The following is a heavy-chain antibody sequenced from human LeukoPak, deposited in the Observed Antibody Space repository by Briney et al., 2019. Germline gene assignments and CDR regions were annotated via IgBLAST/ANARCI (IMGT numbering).Heavy chain of an antibody. CDR1: EFTFTSYA. J-gene: IGHJ2*01. Sequence: GGSPRLSREPSEFTFTSYAMSWVRQAPGRGLEWVSAISGSGDTTYYADTVKGRFTISRDNSKNTLYLQMNSLRAEDTAVYYCAKDLGAVGVYDRGWYFDLWGRGTLVTVSS. CDR2: ISGSGDTT. CDR3: AKDLGAVGVYDRGWYFDL. V-gene: IGHV3-23*01. D-gene: IGHD5/OR15-5a*01.